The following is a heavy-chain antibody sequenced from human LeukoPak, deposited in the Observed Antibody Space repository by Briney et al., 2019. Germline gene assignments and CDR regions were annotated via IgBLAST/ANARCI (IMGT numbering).Heavy chain of an antibody. D-gene: IGHD1-7*01. CDR2: ISYDGSNK. Sequence: PGGSLRLSCAASGFTFSSYAMHWVRQAPGKGLEWVAVISYDGSNKYYADSVKGRFTISRDNSKNTLYLQMNSLRAEDTAVYYCAKTKGRGWNSGFFDYWGQGTLVTVSS. CDR1: GFTFSSYA. CDR3: AKTKGRGWNSGFFDY. J-gene: IGHJ4*02. V-gene: IGHV3-30*18.